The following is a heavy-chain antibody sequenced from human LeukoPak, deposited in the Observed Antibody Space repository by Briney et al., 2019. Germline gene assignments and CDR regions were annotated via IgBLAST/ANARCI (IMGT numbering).Heavy chain of an antibody. CDR3: ARAWGGSGSYPFDY. D-gene: IGHD3-10*01. J-gene: IGHJ4*02. Sequence: ASVKVSCKASGYTFTGYYMHWVRQAPGQGLGWMGWINPNSGGTNYAQKFQGRVTMTRDTSISTAYMELSRLRFDDTAVYYCARAWGGSGSYPFDYWGQGTLVTVSS. CDR1: GYTFTGYY. V-gene: IGHV1-2*02. CDR2: INPNSGGT.